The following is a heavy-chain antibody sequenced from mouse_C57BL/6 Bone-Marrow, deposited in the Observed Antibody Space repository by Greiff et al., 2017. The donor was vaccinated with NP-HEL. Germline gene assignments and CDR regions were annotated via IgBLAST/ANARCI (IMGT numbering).Heavy chain of an antibody. J-gene: IGHJ3*01. Sequence: QVQLQQPGAELVKPGASVKLSCKASGYTFTSYWMHWVKQRPGQGLEWIGMIHPNGGSSNYNEKFKSKATLTVDKSSSTAYLQLSSLTSEDAAVYYCARDGGPPEGFAYWGQGTRVTVSA. CDR1: GYTFTSYW. CDR3: ARDGGPPEGFAY. V-gene: IGHV1-64*01. D-gene: IGHD2-3*01. CDR2: IHPNGGSS.